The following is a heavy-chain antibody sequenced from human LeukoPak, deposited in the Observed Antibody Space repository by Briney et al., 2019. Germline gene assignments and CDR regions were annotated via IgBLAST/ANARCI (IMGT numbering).Heavy chain of an antibody. Sequence: GGSLRLSCSASGFTFSSYAMHWVRQAPGKGLAYVSAISSNGGSTYYADSVKGRFTISRDNSKNTLYLQMSSLRAEDTAVYYCVKGLLYYYDSSGYYDYWGQGTLVTVSS. J-gene: IGHJ4*02. V-gene: IGHV3-64D*06. CDR1: GFTFSSYA. D-gene: IGHD3-22*01. CDR2: ISSNGGST. CDR3: VKGLLYYYDSSGYYDY.